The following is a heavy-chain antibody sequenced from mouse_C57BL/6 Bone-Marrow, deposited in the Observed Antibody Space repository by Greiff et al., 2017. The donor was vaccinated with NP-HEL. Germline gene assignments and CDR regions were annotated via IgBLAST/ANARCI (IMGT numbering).Heavy chain of an antibody. J-gene: IGHJ3*01. Sequence: EVKLVESGGGLVQPGGSMKLSCVASGFTFSNYWMNWVRQSPEKGLEWVAQIRLKSDNYATHYAESVKGRFTISRDDSKSSVYLQMNNLRAEDTGIYYCTGGDGYDAWFAYWGQGTLVTVSA. CDR3: TGGDGYDAWFAY. V-gene: IGHV6-3*01. CDR1: GFTFSNYW. CDR2: IRLKSDNYAT. D-gene: IGHD2-2*01.